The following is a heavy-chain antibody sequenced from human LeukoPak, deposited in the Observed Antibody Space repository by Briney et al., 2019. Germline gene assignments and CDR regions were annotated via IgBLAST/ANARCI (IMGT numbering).Heavy chain of an antibody. V-gene: IGHV3-72*01. CDR2: STNRANNYAT. D-gene: IGHD3-10*01. J-gene: IGHJ4*02. CDR1: GLTFSDYH. CDR3: GRYMTEF. Sequence: PGGSLRLSCAASGLTFSDYHMDWVRQAPGKGLEWVGRSTNRANNYATQYAASVKGRFTISRDESGSSVFLQMSSLKTEDTAVYYCGRYMTEFWGQGTLVTVSS.